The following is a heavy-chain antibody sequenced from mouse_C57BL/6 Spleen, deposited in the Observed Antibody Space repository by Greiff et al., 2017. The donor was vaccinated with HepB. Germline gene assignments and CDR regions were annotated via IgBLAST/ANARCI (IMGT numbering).Heavy chain of an antibody. CDR1: GYAFSSYW. Sequence: VQLQQSGAELVKPGASVKISCKASGYAFSSYWMNWVKQRPGKGLEWIGQIYPGDGDTNYNGKFKGKATLTADKSSSTAYMQLSSLTSEDSAGYFCARSWNYYGSSYYFDYWGQGTTLTVSS. CDR3: ARSWNYYGSSYYFDY. V-gene: IGHV1-80*01. CDR2: IYPGDGDT. D-gene: IGHD1-1*01. J-gene: IGHJ2*01.